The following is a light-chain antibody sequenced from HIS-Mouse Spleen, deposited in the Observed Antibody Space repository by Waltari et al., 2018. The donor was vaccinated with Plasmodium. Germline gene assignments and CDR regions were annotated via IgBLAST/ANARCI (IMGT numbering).Light chain of an antibody. CDR2: AAS. Sequence: DIQMTQSPSSLSASVGDRVTIPCRARQSISSDLNSYQQKPGKAPKLLSYAASSSQSGVPSRCSGSGSGTDFTLTISSLQPEDFATCYCQQSYSTPTFGQGTKLEIK. J-gene: IGKJ2*01. CDR1: QSISSD. V-gene: IGKV1-39*01. CDR3: QQSYSTPT.